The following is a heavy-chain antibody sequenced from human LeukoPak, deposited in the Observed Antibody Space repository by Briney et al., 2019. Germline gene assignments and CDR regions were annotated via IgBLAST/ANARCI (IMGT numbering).Heavy chain of an antibody. CDR2: TYYRSKWYN. CDR1: GDSVSSNSAD. J-gene: IGHJ1*01. CDR3: TRTKDGYFQN. Sequence: SQTLSLTCAISGDSVSSNSADWDWIRQSPSRGLEWLGRTYYRSKWYNDYAVSVKSRITINPDTSKNQFSLQLNSVTPEDTAVYYCTRTKDGYFQNWGQGTLVSVSS. V-gene: IGHV6-1*01.